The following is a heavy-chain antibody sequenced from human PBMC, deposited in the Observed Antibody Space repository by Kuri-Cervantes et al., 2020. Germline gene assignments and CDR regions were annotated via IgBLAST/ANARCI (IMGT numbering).Heavy chain of an antibody. V-gene: IGHV3-30*18. Sequence: GGSLRLSCAASGFTFSSYGMHWVRQAPGKGLEWVAVISYDGSNKYYADSVKGRFTISRDNSKNTLYLQMNSLRAEDTAVYYCAKDRHYLRHYGMDVWGQGTTVTVSS. J-gene: IGHJ6*02. CDR3: AKDRHYLRHYGMDV. D-gene: IGHD1-26*01. CDR2: ISYDGSNK. CDR1: GFTFSSYG.